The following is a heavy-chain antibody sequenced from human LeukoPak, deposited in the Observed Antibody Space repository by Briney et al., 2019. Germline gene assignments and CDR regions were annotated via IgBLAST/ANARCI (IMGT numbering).Heavy chain of an antibody. Sequence: GGSLRLSCATSGFTFSSYGMHWVRQAPGKGLEWVAVISYDGSNKYYADSVKGRFTISRDNSKNTLYLQMDSLRAEDTAVYYCAKDFRKTTVTYYFDYWGQGTLVTVSS. J-gene: IGHJ4*02. CDR1: GFTFSSYG. CDR3: AKDFRKTTVTYYFDY. D-gene: IGHD4-17*01. CDR2: ISYDGSNK. V-gene: IGHV3-30*18.